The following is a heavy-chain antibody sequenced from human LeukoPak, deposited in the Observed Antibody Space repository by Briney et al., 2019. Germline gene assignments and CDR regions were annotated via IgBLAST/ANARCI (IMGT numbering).Heavy chain of an antibody. CDR2: IRYDGSEK. V-gene: IGHV3-30*02. J-gene: IGHJ3*01. CDR3: ARGFRLTPPNDAFDA. Sequence: GGSLSLSCAVSGFTFKTAGMHWVRQAPGKGLEWVAFIRYDGSEKFYAGSVKGRFTISRDDSENTLYLYMNSLTPEDTAVYSCARGFRLTPPNDAFDAWGQGTMVAVSS. D-gene: IGHD2-15*01. CDR1: GFTFKTAG.